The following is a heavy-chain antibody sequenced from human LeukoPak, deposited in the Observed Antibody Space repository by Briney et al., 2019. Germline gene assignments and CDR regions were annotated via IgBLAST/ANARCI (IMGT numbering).Heavy chain of an antibody. CDR1: GGSISTYY. CDR2: SHYSGST. Sequence: SETLSLTCTVSGGSISTYYWTWLRQPPGKGLEWIGFSHYSGSTNYNPSLKSRVTISVDTSKNQFSLKLNSVTAADTAVYYCARAPRGESDAASGFYGVDVWGQGTTVTVSS. CDR3: ARAPRGESDAASGFYGVDV. J-gene: IGHJ6*02. D-gene: IGHD3-22*01. V-gene: IGHV4-59*01.